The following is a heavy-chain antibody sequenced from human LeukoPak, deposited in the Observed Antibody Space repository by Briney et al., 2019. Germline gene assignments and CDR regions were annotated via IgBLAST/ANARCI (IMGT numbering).Heavy chain of an antibody. CDR3: ARGSTTDYYDSSGYYLGVDY. Sequence: GASENVPHKACLYSFISCYLHWVRQAPAQALEWMGWINPNSGGTNYAQKSQGRGTMTRDTSISPAYMNLSRVRSDDTAVYYCARGSTTDYYDSSGYYLGVDYWGQGTLVTVSS. CDR1: LYSFISCY. D-gene: IGHD3-22*01. CDR2: INPNSGGT. J-gene: IGHJ4*02. V-gene: IGHV1-2*02.